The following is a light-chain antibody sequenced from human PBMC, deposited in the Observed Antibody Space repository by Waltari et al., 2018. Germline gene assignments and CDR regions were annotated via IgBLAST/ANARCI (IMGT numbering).Light chain of an antibody. Sequence: DIQMTQSPSTLSASVGDRVTITCRASQSLTNWLAWYQQKPGKAPKLLIYRASNLESEVPSRFSGSGSGTEFTLTISSLQPDDFATYYCQQYDNYWTFGQGTKVEIK. CDR1: QSLTNW. CDR3: QQYDNYWT. CDR2: RAS. J-gene: IGKJ1*01. V-gene: IGKV1-5*03.